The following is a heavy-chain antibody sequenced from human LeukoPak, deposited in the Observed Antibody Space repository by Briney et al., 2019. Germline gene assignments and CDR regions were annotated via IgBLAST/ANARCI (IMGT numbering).Heavy chain of an antibody. CDR1: GGSISSYY. CDR2: IYYSGST. CDR3: ARALWYGSGKDYYYGMDV. J-gene: IGHJ6*02. Sequence: SETLSLTCTVSGGSISSYYWSWIRQPPGRGLEWIGYIYYSGSTNYNPSLKSRVTISVDTSKNQFSLKLSSVTAADTAVYYCARALWYGSGKDYYYGMDVWGQGTTVTVSS. D-gene: IGHD3-10*01. V-gene: IGHV4-59*01.